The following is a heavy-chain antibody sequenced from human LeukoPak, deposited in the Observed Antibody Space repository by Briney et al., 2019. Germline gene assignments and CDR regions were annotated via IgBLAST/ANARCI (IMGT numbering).Heavy chain of an antibody. V-gene: IGHV4-39*07. J-gene: IGHJ6*03. Sequence: SETLSLTCSVSGGSISNNNYYWGWIRQPPGKGLEWIGSIYYSGSTYYNSSLKSRVTISVDTSKNQFSLKLSSVTAADTAVYYCARVYSIPPADHYYYYYYMDVWGKGTTVTISS. CDR1: GGSISNNNYY. CDR3: ARVYSIPPADHYYYYYYMDV. CDR2: IYYSGST. D-gene: IGHD6-13*01.